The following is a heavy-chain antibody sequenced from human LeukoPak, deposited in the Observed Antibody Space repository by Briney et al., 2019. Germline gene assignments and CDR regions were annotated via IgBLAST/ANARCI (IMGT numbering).Heavy chain of an antibody. J-gene: IGHJ4*02. Sequence: PSETLSLTCTVNGGSISGSNYYWGWIRQPPGKGLEWIGSIHYSGITYYKPSLRSRVTISVDTSKNQFSLKLSSVTAADTAVYYCARPPGFSTSFWDWGQGTLVTVSS. V-gene: IGHV4-39*01. CDR2: IHYSGIT. D-gene: IGHD2-2*01. CDR1: GGSISGSNYY. CDR3: ARPPGFSTSFWD.